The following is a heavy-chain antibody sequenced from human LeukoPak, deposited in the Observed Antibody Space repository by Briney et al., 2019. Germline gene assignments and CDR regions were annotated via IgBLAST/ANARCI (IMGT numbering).Heavy chain of an antibody. V-gene: IGHV3-64*01. CDR2: ISSNGGST. D-gene: IGHD1-7*01. Sequence: GSLRLSCAASGFTFSSYTMHWVRQAPGKGLQYVSAISSNGGSTYYANSVKGRFTISRDNSKNTLYLQMGSLRAEDMAVYYCARDRGHWNYYFDYWGQGTLVTVSS. CDR3: ARDRGHWNYYFDY. J-gene: IGHJ4*02. CDR1: GFTFSSYT.